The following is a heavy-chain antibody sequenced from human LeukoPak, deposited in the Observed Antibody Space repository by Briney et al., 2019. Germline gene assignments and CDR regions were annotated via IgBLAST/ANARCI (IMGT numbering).Heavy chain of an antibody. D-gene: IGHD3-22*01. CDR3: ARARGIVVVINFDY. CDR2: MNPNSGNT. J-gene: IGHJ4*02. Sequence: EASVKVSCKASGYTFTSYDINWVRQATGQGLEWMGWMNPNSGNTGYAQKFQGRVTMTRDTSISTAYMELSRLRSDDTAVYYCARARGIVVVINFDYWGQGTLVTVSS. CDR1: GYTFTSYD. V-gene: IGHV1-8*02.